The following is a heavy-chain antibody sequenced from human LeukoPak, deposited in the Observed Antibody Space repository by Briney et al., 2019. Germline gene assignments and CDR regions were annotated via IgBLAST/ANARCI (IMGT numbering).Heavy chain of an antibody. CDR3: ASSDTAMVTGFDY. D-gene: IGHD5-18*01. Sequence: SETLSLTCTVSGGSISSYYWSWIRQPPGKGLEWIGYVYYTVSPNYNPSLKSRVTISVDTSKNQFSLKLSSVTAADTAVYYCASSDTAMVTGFDYWGQGTLVTVSS. V-gene: IGHV4-59*08. J-gene: IGHJ4*02. CDR2: VYYTVSP. CDR1: GGSISSYY.